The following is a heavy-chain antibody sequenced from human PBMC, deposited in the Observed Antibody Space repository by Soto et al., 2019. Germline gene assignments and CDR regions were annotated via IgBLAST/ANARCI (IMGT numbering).Heavy chain of an antibody. CDR1: GFPFSSYE. J-gene: IGHJ4*02. Sequence: EVQLVESGGVLVQPGESLRLSCAASGFPFSSYEMNWVRQAPGKGLEWVAYISSGGGNIYYAESVKGRFTISRDNAKNSVDLQMNGLRAEATAVYYCARDRWLRYSGYDWHFDYWGQGTLVTGSS. CDR2: ISSGGGNI. CDR3: ARDRWLRYSGYDWHFDY. D-gene: IGHD5-12*01. V-gene: IGHV3-48*03.